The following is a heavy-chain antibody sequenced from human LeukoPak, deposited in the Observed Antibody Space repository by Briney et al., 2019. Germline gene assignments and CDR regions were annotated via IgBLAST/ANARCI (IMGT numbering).Heavy chain of an antibody. CDR2: IYYSGST. V-gene: IGHV4-39*01. Sequence: PSETLSLTCTVSGGSISSSSYYWGWIRQPPGKGLEWIGSIYYSGSTYYNPSLKSRVTISVDTSKNQFSLKLSSVTAAVTALYYCARRRYSSGFDYWGQGTLVTVSS. CDR1: GGSISSSSYY. CDR3: ARRRYSSGFDY. J-gene: IGHJ4*02. D-gene: IGHD6-19*01.